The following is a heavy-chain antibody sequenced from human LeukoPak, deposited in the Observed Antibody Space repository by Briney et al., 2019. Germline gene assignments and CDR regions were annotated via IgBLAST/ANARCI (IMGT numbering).Heavy chain of an antibody. CDR3: ARDQEYSYGYDY. CDR1: GFTFSSNY. D-gene: IGHD5-18*01. J-gene: IGHJ4*02. CDR2: IYSGGST. Sequence: GGSLRLSCAVSGFTFSSNYMSWVRQPPGKGLEWVSIIYSGGSTYYADSVKGRFTISRDNSKNTLYLQMNSLRAEDTAVYYCARDQEYSYGYDYWGQGTLVTVSS. V-gene: IGHV3-66*01.